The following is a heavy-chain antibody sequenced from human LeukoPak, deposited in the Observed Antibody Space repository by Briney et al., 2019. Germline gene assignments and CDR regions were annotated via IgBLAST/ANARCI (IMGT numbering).Heavy chain of an antibody. D-gene: IGHD1-14*01. V-gene: IGHV1-69*05. CDR2: IIPIFGTA. J-gene: IGHJ3*02. CDR1: GGTFSSYA. Sequence: SVKVSCKASGGTFSSYAISWVRQAPGQGLEWMGGIIPIFGTANYAQKFQGRVTITTDESTSTAYMELSSLRSEDTAVYYCARDLNREMDLPDAFDIWGQGTMVTVSS. CDR3: ARDLNREMDLPDAFDI.